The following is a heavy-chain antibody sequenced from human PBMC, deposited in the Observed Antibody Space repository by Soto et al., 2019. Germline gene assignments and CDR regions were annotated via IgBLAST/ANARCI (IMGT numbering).Heavy chain of an antibody. J-gene: IGHJ4*02. CDR3: APQGARGLYYFDH. CDR1: GFTFNSY. CDR2: ISGSGGST. Sequence: VGSLRLSCAASGFTFNSYMSWVRQAPGKGLEWVSGISGSGGSTNYADSVKGRFTISRDNSKNTLYLQMNNLRAEDTAVYYCAPQGARGLYYFDHWGQGTLVTAPQ. D-gene: IGHD1-26*01. V-gene: IGHV3-23*01.